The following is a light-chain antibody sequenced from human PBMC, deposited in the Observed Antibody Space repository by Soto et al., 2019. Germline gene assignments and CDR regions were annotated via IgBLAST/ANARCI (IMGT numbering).Light chain of an antibody. CDR1: SSDVGGYQY. CDR3: SSYAGSNNYV. Sequence: QSALTQPPSASGSPGQSVTISCTGTSSDVGGYQYVSWYQHYPGKAPKLMIYAVNKRPSGVPDRFSGSRSGNTASLTVSGLQADDEADYYCSSYAGSNNYVFGTATKLTV. CDR2: AVN. J-gene: IGLJ1*01. V-gene: IGLV2-8*01.